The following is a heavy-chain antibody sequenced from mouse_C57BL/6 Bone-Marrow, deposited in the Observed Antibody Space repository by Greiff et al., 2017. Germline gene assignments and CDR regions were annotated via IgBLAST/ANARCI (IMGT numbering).Heavy chain of an antibody. V-gene: IGHV7-3*01. J-gene: IGHJ1*03. Sequence: EVKVVESGGGLVQPGGSLSLSCAASGFTFTDYYMSWVRQPPGKALEWLGFIRNKANGYTTEYSASVKGRFPISRDNSQSLLYLQMNALRAEDSATYYCARSVYYDGSPWSFDVWGTGTTVTVSS. CDR2: IRNKANGYTT. CDR3: ARSVYYDGSPWSFDV. D-gene: IGHD1-1*01. CDR1: GFTFTDYY.